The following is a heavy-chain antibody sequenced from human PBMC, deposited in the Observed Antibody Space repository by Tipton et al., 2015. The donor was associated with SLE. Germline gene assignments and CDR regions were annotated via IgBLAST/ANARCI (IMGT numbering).Heavy chain of an antibody. V-gene: IGHV1-2*02. CDR2: INPNTGGT. CDR1: GYTFIDYY. CDR3: ARVEYSSGWYEGAFDI. D-gene: IGHD6-19*01. Sequence: QSGAEVKKPGASVKVSCKASGYTFIDYYMHWVRQAPGQGLEWMGWINPNTGGTNYPQKFQGGVTMTRDTSISIAYMELSSLRYDDASVYYCARVEYSSGWYEGAFDIWGQGTMVTVSS. J-gene: IGHJ3*02.